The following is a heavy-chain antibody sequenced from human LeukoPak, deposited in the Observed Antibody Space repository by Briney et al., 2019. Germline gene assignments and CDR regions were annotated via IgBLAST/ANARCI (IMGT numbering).Heavy chain of an antibody. J-gene: IGHJ6*02. D-gene: IGHD6-19*01. V-gene: IGHV3-43*02. CDR3: AKDRPPRTNDQWLVRSYYYGMDV. CDR1: GFTFDDYA. CDR2: ISGDGGST. Sequence: SGGSLRLSCAASGFTFDDYAMHWVRQAPGKGLEWVSPISGDGGSTYYADSVKGRFTISRDNSKNSLYLQMNSLRTEDTALYYCAKDRPPRTNDQWLVRSYYYGMDVWGQGTTVTVSS.